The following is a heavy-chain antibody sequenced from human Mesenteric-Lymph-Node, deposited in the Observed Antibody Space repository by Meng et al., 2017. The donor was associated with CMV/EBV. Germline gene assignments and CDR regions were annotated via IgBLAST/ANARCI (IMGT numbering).Heavy chain of an antibody. CDR1: GLTFDDYA. CDR3: AKGGYASDYYYGMDV. D-gene: IGHD2-2*01. V-gene: IGHV3-9*01. J-gene: IGHJ6*02. Sequence: SLKISCAASGLTFDDYAMHWVRQAPGKGLEWVSGISWNSGSIGYADSVKGRFTISRDNAKNSLYLQMNSLRAEDTAVYYCAKGGYASDYYYGMDVWGQGTTVTVSS. CDR2: ISWNSGSI.